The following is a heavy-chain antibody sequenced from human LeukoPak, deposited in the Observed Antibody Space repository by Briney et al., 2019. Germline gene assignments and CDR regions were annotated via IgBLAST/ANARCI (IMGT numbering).Heavy chain of an antibody. CDR1: GFTVSSNY. CDR2: ISGSGGST. CDR3: ARSRGDYGNYYYYGMDV. Sequence: GGSLRLSCAASGFTVSSNYMSWVRQAPGKGLEWVSAISGSGGSTYYADSVKGRFTISRDNSKNTLYLQMNSLRVEDTAVYYCARSRGDYGNYYYYGMDVWGQGTTVIVSS. V-gene: IGHV3-23*01. J-gene: IGHJ6*02. D-gene: IGHD2-21*02.